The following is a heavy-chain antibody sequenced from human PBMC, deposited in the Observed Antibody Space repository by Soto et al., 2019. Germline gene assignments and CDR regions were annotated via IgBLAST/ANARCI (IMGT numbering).Heavy chain of an antibody. Sequence: QVQLVQSGAEVKKPGSSVKVSCKASGGTFSSYAISWVRQAPGQGLEWMGGIIPIFGTADYAQKFQGRVTITADESTSTASMELSSLRSEDTAVYYCARVFARYSYGPDFDYWGQGTLVTVSS. V-gene: IGHV1-69*01. CDR2: IIPIFGTA. CDR3: ARVFARYSYGPDFDY. D-gene: IGHD5-18*01. J-gene: IGHJ4*02. CDR1: GGTFSSYA.